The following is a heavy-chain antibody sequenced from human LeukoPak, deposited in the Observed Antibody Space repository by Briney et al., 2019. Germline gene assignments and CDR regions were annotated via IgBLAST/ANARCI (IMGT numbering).Heavy chain of an antibody. D-gene: IGHD1-1*01. CDR1: GGTFSSYA. CDR2: IIPIFGTA. CDR3: ATGSGTTGTTQDAFDI. Sequence: SVKVSCKASGGTFSSYAISWVRQAPGQGLEWMGGIIPIFGTANYAQKFQGRVTITADESTSTAYMELSSLRSEDTAVYYCATGSGTTGTTQDAFDIWGQGTLVTVSS. V-gene: IGHV1-69*13. J-gene: IGHJ4*02.